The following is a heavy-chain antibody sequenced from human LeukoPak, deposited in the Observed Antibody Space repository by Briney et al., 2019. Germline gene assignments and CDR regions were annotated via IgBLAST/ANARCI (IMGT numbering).Heavy chain of an antibody. CDR2: IYHSGST. Sequence: SQTLSLTCAVSGGSISSGGYSWSWIRQPPGKGLEWIGYIYHSGSTYYNPSLKSRVTISVDRSKNQFSLKLSSVTAADTAVYYCARGEVHLGFDYWGQGTLVTVSS. D-gene: IGHD1-26*01. CDR1: GGSISSGGYS. CDR3: ARGEVHLGFDY. J-gene: IGHJ4*02. V-gene: IGHV4-30-2*01.